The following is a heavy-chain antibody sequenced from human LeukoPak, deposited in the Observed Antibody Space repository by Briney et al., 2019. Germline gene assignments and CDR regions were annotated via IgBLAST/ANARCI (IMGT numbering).Heavy chain of an antibody. Sequence: GGSLRLSCAASGFTVSSNYMSWVRQAPGKGLEWVSVIYSGGSTYYADSVKGRFTISGDNSKNTLYLQMNSLRAEDTAVYYCARGLMYYYYYGMDVWGQGTTVTVSS. CDR1: GFTVSSNY. V-gene: IGHV3-66*01. CDR2: IYSGGST. D-gene: IGHD2-8*01. J-gene: IGHJ6*02. CDR3: ARGLMYYYYYGMDV.